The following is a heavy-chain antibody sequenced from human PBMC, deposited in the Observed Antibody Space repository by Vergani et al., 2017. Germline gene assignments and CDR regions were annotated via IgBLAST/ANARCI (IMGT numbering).Heavy chain of an antibody. CDR2: INHSGNT. D-gene: IGHD2-2*02. CDR3: ARFRYTYYYYMDV. CDR1: GGSFSGYY. J-gene: IGHJ6*03. V-gene: IGHV4-34*01. Sequence: QVQLQQWGAGLLKPSETLSLTCAVYGGSFSGYYWSWIRQPPGKGLEWIGEINHSGNTNYNPSLKSRVTISVDTSKNQFSLKLSSVTAADTAVYYCARFRYTYYYYMDVWGKGTTVTVSS.